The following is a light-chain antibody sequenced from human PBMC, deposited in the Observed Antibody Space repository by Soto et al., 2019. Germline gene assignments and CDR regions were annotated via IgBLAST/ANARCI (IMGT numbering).Light chain of an antibody. J-gene: IGKJ1*01. Sequence: EIVMTQSPATLSVSPGGRATLSCRASQSISDTLAWYQQKPGQAPRLLIHGASTRATGFPARFSGSGSGTDFTLTISSLQSEDFAGYYCQQYNNWPWTFGQGTKVESK. CDR1: QSISDT. CDR2: GAS. CDR3: QQYNNWPWT. V-gene: IGKV3-15*01.